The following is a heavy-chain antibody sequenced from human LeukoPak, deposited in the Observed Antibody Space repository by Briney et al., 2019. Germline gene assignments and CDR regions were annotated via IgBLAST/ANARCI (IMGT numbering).Heavy chain of an antibody. CDR2: ISAYNGNT. J-gene: IGHJ6*02. Sequence: GASVKVSCKASGYTFTSYGISWVRQAPGQGLEWMGGISAYNGNTNYAQKLQGRVTMTTDTSTSTAYMELRSLRSDDTAVYYCARDRNYYGSGSYDNYYGMDVWGQGTTVTVSS. CDR3: ARDRNYYGSGSYDNYYGMDV. V-gene: IGHV1-18*01. CDR1: GYTFTSYG. D-gene: IGHD3-10*01.